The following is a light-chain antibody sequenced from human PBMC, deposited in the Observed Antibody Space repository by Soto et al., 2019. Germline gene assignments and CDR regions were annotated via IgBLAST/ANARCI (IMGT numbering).Light chain of an antibody. CDR2: DIS. J-gene: IGKJ2*01. CDR3: QQYENLPYT. Sequence: DIQLTQSASSLSASVGDRVTITCQASQVITNYLNWYQQKPGKAPKLLIYDISTLEIGVPSRFDGSGSGTHFTFTITGLQPEDIATYYCQQYENLPYTFGQGTKLEI. V-gene: IGKV1-33*01. CDR1: QVITNY.